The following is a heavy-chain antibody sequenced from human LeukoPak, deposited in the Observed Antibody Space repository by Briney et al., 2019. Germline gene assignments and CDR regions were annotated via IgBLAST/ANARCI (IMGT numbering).Heavy chain of an antibody. D-gene: IGHD2-2*01. CDR3: AKDPFYTYHTRYFDY. CDR1: GFTFPSYA. Sequence: PGGSLRLSCEVSGFTFPSYAMSWVRQAPGKGLEWVSAISGGGENTFYADSVRGRFTISRDNSKNTLSLQMNSLRAEDTAVYYCAKDPFYTYHTRYFDYWGQETLVTVSS. V-gene: IGHV3-23*01. CDR2: ISGGGENT. J-gene: IGHJ4*02.